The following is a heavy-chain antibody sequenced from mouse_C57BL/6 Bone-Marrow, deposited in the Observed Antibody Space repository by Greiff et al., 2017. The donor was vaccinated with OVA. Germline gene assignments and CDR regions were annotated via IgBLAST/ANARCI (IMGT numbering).Heavy chain of an antibody. D-gene: IGHD1-1*01. Sequence: VQLQESGAELARPGASVKLSCKASGYTFTSYGISWVKQRTGQGLEWIGEIYPRSGNTYYNEKFKGTATLTADKSSSTAYMELRSLTAEDSAVYFCARSGITTVVDDDWYFDVWGTGTTVTVSS. CDR3: ARSGITTVVDDDWYFDV. J-gene: IGHJ1*03. CDR1: GYTFTSYG. V-gene: IGHV1-81*01. CDR2: IYPRSGNT.